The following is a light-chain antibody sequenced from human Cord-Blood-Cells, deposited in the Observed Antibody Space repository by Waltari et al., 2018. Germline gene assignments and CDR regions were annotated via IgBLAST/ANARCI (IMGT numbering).Light chain of an antibody. V-gene: IGKV1-39*01. CDR2: AAS. J-gene: IGKJ4*01. Sequence: DIQMTQSPSSLSASVGDRVTITCRASQSISSYLNWYQQKPGKDPKLLIYAASSLQSGVPSRFSGRGSGTDFTLTISSLQPEDFATYYCQQSYSTPLTFGGGTKVEIK. CDR3: QQSYSTPLT. CDR1: QSISSY.